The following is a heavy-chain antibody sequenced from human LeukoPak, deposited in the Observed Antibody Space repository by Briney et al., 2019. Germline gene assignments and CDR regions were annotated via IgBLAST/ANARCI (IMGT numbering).Heavy chain of an antibody. CDR2: IYYSGST. CDR3: ARETTYDSSGY. Sequence: SETLSLTCTVSGGSISSSSYYWGWIRQPPGKGLEWIGSIYYSGSTYYNPSLKSRVTISVDTSKNQFSLKLSSVTAADTAVYYCARETTYDSSGYWGQGTLVTVSS. D-gene: IGHD3-22*01. J-gene: IGHJ4*02. CDR1: GGSISSSSYY. V-gene: IGHV4-39*02.